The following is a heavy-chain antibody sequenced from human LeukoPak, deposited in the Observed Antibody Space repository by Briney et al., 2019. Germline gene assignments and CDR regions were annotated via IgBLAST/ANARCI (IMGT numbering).Heavy chain of an antibody. CDR2: ISRSGDIT. J-gene: IGHJ4*02. Sequence: GGSLRLSCAASGFTFSSYGMHWVRQAAGAGLEYISGISRSGDITHYADSVKGRFTISRDNVQNTPYLQMNSLRADDTALYYCATEGFYYWGPGTQVTVSS. CDR1: GFTFSSYG. CDR3: ATEGFYY. V-gene: IGHV3-23*01.